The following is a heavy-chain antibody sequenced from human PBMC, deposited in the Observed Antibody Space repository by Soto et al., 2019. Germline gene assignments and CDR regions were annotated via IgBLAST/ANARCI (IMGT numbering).Heavy chain of an antibody. Sequence: SGPTLVNPTQTPTLTCTFSGFSLTTSGGGVGWLRQPPGKALEWLALIQWDDNKRYSPSLKTRLTITKDTSKDQVVLTLTNMDPTDTGTYFCAHRFSSGYCGSSTCYWPFDYRGQGTLVTVS. CDR3: AHRFSSGYCGSSTCYWPFDY. D-gene: IGHD2-2*03. V-gene: IGHV2-5*02. CDR1: GFSLTTSGGG. CDR2: IQWDDNK. J-gene: IGHJ4*02.